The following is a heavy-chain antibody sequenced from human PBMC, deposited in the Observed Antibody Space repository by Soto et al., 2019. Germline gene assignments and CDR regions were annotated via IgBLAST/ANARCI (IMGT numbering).Heavy chain of an antibody. V-gene: IGHV3-23*01. CDR1: GFTFNRHA. Sequence: GGSLRLSCTASGFTFNRHAMTWVRQAPGKGLEWVSAISGSGGSTYYADSVKGRFTISRDNSKNTLYLQMNSLRAEDTAVYYCAKDQGFDYWGQGTLVTVSS. CDR2: ISGSGGST. CDR3: AKDQGFDY. J-gene: IGHJ4*02.